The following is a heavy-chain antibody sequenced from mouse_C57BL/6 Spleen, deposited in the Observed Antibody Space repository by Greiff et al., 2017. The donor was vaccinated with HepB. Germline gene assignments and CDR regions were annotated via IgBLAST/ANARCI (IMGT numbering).Heavy chain of an antibody. CDR3: ARQGLDYCFDY. V-gene: IGHV5-6*01. D-gene: IGHD3-3*01. CDR2: ISSGGSYT. J-gene: IGHJ2*01. CDR1: GFTFSSYG. Sequence: EVKLVESGGDLVKPGGSLKLSCAASGFTFSSYGMSWVRQTPDKRLEWVATISSGGSYTYYPDSVKGRFTISRDNAKNTLYLQMSSLKSEDTAMYYCARQGLDYCFDYWGQGTTLTVSS.